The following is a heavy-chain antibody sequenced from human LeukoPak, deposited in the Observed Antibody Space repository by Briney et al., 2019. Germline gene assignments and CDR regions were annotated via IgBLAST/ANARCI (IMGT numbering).Heavy chain of an antibody. D-gene: IGHD5-18*01. CDR3: AKDQDRETAMVPSY. CDR1: GFSFGSYA. Sequence: GGSLRLSCAASGFSFGSYAMSWVRQAPGKGLEWVATISGSAGTTYSADSVKGRFTISRDNSKNTLFLQMNSLRAEDTATYYCAKDQDRETAMVPSYWGQGTLITVSS. V-gene: IGHV3-23*01. CDR2: ISGSAGTT. J-gene: IGHJ4*02.